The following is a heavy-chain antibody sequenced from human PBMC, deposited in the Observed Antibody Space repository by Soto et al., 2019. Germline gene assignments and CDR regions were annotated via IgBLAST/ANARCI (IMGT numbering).Heavy chain of an antibody. V-gene: IGHV3-48*01. CDR2: ISSSSSTI. Sequence: GGSLRLSCAASGFTFSSCAMGWVRQAPGKGLEWVSYISSSSSTIYYADSVKGRFTISRDNAKNSLYLQMNSLRAEDTAVYYCARDLYYGSGSYWIPDAFDIWGQGTMVTVSS. CDR1: GFTFSSCA. D-gene: IGHD3-10*01. J-gene: IGHJ3*02. CDR3: ARDLYYGSGSYWIPDAFDI.